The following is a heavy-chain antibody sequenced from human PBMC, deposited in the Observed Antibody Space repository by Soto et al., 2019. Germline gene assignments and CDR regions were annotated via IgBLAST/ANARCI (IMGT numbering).Heavy chain of an antibody. D-gene: IGHD5-18*01. CDR2: INPNIGGT. J-gene: IGHJ6*02. CDR3: ARDNTAMVNWYYYYYYGMDV. Sequence: GASVKVSCKASGYTFTGYYMHWVRQAPGQGLEWMRWINPNIGGTNYAQKFQGRVTMTRDTSISTAYMELSRLRSDDTAVYYCARDNTAMVNWYYYYYYGMDVWGQGTTVTVSS. CDR1: GYTFTGYY. V-gene: IGHV1-2*02.